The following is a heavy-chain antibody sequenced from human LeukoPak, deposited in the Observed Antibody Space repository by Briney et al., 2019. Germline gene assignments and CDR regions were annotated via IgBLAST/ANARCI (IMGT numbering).Heavy chain of an antibody. D-gene: IGHD6-19*01. J-gene: IGHJ4*02. Sequence: GGSLRLSCAASGFTFSKYAMSWVRQVPGKGLEWVSTIDKSGAKTYYADSVKGRFTTSRDNSNSALYLQMNSLRAEDTAMYYCAKEIPGRGWYSVDYWGLGTLVTVSS. V-gene: IGHV3-23*05. CDR2: IDKSGAKT. CDR3: AKEIPGRGWYSVDY. CDR1: GFTFSKYA.